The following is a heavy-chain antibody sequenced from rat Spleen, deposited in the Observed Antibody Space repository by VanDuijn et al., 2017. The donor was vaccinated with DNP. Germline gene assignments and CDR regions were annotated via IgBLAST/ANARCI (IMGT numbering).Heavy chain of an antibody. V-gene: IGHV3-3*01. J-gene: IGHJ3*01. D-gene: IGHD1-2*01. CDR2: INSAGST. Sequence: EVQLQESGPGLVKPSQSLSLTCSVTDYSIASSYKWNWIRKFPGNKLEWMGYINSAGSTNYNPSLKSRISITRDTSKNQFFLQVNSVTTEDTATYYCARSEAAISTFGYWGQGTLVTVSS. CDR3: ARSEAAISTFGY. CDR1: DYSIASSYK.